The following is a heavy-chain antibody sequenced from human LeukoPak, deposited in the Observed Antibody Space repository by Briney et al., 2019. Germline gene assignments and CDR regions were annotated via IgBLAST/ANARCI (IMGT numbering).Heavy chain of an antibody. CDR1: GFTFGDYA. Sequence: QPGRSLRLSCTASGFTFGDYAMSWVRQAPGKGLDWVGFIRSKAYGGTTEYAASVKGRFTISRDDSKSIAYLQMNSLKTEDTAVYYCTREGTSVYFHYFDYWGQGTLVTVSS. CDR2: IRSKAYGGTT. V-gene: IGHV3-49*04. D-gene: IGHD3-22*01. J-gene: IGHJ4*02. CDR3: TREGTSVYFHYFDY.